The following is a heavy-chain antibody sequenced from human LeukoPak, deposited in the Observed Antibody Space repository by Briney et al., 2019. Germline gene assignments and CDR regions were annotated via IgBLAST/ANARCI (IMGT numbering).Heavy chain of an antibody. CDR3: ARGRTSWTRTAFDY. CDR1: GYSISSSNW. Sequence: SETLSLTCAVSGYSISSSNWWGWIRQPPGKGLEWIGYIYYSGSIYYNPSLKSRVTISVDTSKNQFSLKLSSVTVADTAVYYCARGRTSWTRTAFDYWGQGTLVTVSS. J-gene: IGHJ4*02. V-gene: IGHV4-28*05. CDR2: IYYSGSI. D-gene: IGHD2-2*01.